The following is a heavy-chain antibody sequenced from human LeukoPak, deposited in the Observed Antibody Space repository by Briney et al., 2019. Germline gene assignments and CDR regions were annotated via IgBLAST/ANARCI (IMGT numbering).Heavy chain of an antibody. J-gene: IGHJ6*02. CDR1: GYTFTSYD. D-gene: IGHD6-19*01. CDR3: ARVPSSGWYVHLNYYYGMDV. Sequence: ASVKVSCKASGYTFTSYDINWVRQATGQGLEWMGWMNPNSGNTGYAQKFQGRVTMTRNTSISTAYMELSSLRSEDTAVYYCARVPSSGWYVHLNYYYGMDVWGQGTTATVSS. V-gene: IGHV1-8*01. CDR2: MNPNSGNT.